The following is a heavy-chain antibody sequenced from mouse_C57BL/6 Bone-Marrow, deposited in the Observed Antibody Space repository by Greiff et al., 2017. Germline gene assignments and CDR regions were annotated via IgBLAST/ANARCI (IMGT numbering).Heavy chain of an antibody. V-gene: IGHV1-55*01. Sequence: QVQLQQPGAELVKPGASVKMSCKASGYTFTSYWITWVKQRPGQGLEWIGDIYPGSGSTNYNEKFESKATLTVDTSSSTAYMQLSSLTSEDSAVYYCARPYYSNYWYVDVWGTGTTVTVST. CDR2: IYPGSGST. D-gene: IGHD2-5*01. CDR1: GYTFTSYW. CDR3: ARPYYSNYWYVDV. J-gene: IGHJ1*03.